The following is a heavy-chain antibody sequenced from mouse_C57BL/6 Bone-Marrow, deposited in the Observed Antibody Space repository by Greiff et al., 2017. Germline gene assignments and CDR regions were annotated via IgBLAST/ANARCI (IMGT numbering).Heavy chain of an antibody. CDR3: ARWTFYYCYLY. CDR2: INPNSGST. Sequence: QVQLQQPGAELVKPGASVKLSCKASGYTFTSYWMHWVKQRPGQGLEWIGMINPNSGSTNYNEKFKSKATLTVDKSSSTAYMQLSSLTSEDSAVFYCARWTFYYCYLYWGQGTLVTVSA. J-gene: IGHJ3*01. D-gene: IGHD2-2*01. V-gene: IGHV1-64*01. CDR1: GYTFTSYW.